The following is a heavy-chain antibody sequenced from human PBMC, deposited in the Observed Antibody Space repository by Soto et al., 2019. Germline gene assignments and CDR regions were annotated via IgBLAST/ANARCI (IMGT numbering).Heavy chain of an antibody. V-gene: IGHV4-4*02. CDR3: ARGSKGYYYYMDV. J-gene: IGHJ6*03. Sequence: QVQLQESGPGLVKPSGTLSLTCAVSSGSISSSNWWSWVRQPPGKGLEWIGEIYHSGSTNYNPSLNSRVTITVDKSKNQFPLKLSSVTAADTAVYYCARGSKGYYYYMDVWGKGTTVTVSS. CDR2: IYHSGST. CDR1: SGSISSSNW.